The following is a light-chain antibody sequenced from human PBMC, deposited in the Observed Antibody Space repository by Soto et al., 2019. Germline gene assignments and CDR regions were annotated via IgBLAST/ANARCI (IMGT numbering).Light chain of an antibody. CDR1: QSVTITQ. J-gene: IGKJ2*01. CDR3: QQYVSSPYT. V-gene: IGKV3-20*01. Sequence: EIVLTQSPGTLSFSPGERATLSCRASQSVTITQLAWYQQKSGQAPRLLIYVTSNRAAGIPDRFSGSGSGTDFTLTISRLEPEDFAVYYCQQYVSSPYTFGQGTQLEMK. CDR2: VTS.